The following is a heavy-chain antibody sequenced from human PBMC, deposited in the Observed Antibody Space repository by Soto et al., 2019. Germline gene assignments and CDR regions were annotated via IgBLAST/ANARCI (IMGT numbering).Heavy chain of an antibody. J-gene: IGHJ4*02. V-gene: IGHV3-23*01. CDR3: AYSSTPFDY. Sequence: EVQLLESGGGLVQPGGSLRLSCAASGFTFSSYAMSWVRQAPGKWLEWVSAISGSGGRTYDADSVKGRFTISRDNSKSTLYLQMNSLRAEDTAVYYCAYSSTPFDYWGQGTLVTVSS. CDR1: GFTFSSYA. CDR2: ISGSGGRT. D-gene: IGHD6-13*01.